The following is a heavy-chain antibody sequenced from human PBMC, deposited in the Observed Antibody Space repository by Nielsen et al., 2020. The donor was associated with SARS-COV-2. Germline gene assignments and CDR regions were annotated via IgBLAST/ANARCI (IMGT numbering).Heavy chain of an antibody. J-gene: IGHJ4*02. CDR1: GFTFSSYW. Sequence: GGSLKLSCAASGFTFSSYWMSWVRQAPGKGLEWVANINQDGSEKYYVDSVKGRLTISRDNAKNSLYLQMNSLRADDTAVHYCARGTEGYCGGDCCYFDYWGQGTLVTVSS. CDR3: ARGTEGYCGGDCCYFDY. D-gene: IGHD2-21*02. CDR2: INQDGSEK. V-gene: IGHV3-7*05.